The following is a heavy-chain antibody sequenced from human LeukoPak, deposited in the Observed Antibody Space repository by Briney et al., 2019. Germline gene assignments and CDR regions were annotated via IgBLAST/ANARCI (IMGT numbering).Heavy chain of an antibody. V-gene: IGHV4-39*01. CDR1: GGSISSSSYY. CDR2: LYYSGST. D-gene: IGHD2-2*01. Sequence: PSETLSLTCTVSGGSISSSSYYWGWIRQPPGKELEWIGSLYYSGSTYYNPSLKSRVTISVDTSKNQFSLKLSYVNAADTAVYYCASFPGDCSSSSCARVAFDIWGQGTMVTVSS. J-gene: IGHJ3*02. CDR3: ASFPGDCSSSSCARVAFDI.